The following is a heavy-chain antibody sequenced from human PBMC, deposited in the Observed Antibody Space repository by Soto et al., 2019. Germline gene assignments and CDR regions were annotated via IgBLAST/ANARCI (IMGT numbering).Heavy chain of an antibody. CDR2: IIPIFGTA. CDR3: ARDPRGDFGNYYYGMDV. J-gene: IGHJ6*02. CDR1: GGTFSSYA. D-gene: IGHD3-16*01. V-gene: IGHV1-69*13. Sequence: SVKVSCKASGGTFSSYAINWVRQAPGQGLEWMGGIIPIFGTANYAQKFQGRVTITADESTSTAYMELSSLRSEDTAVYYCARDPRGDFGNYYYGMDVWGQGTTVTVSS.